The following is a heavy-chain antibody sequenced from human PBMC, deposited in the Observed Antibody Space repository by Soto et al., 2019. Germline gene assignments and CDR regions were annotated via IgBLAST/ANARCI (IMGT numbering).Heavy chain of an antibody. CDR3: GKGGRRCLVTSAFSY. Sequence: VQLVESGGGVVQPGRSLRLSCAASGFTFSDYAMHWVRQAPGKGLEWVAVVSHDGRNTHYADSVKGRFTISRDSSKNTVSLEMTRVGAGAAAVYYCGKGGRRCLVTSAFSYWGQGALVTVSS. J-gene: IGHJ4*02. D-gene: IGHD6-19*01. V-gene: IGHV3-30*18. CDR1: GFTFSDYA. CDR2: VSHDGRNT.